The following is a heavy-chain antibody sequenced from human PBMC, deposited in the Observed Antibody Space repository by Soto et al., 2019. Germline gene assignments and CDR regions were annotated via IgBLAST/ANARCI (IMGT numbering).Heavy chain of an antibody. CDR3: ARVDKGYGSGSSMDY. J-gene: IGHJ4*02. Sequence: SETLSLTCTVSGGSISSGDYYWSWLRQPPGKGLEWIGYIYYSGSTYYNPSLKSRVTISVDTSKNPYSLKLSSVTAADTAEYYCARVDKGYGSGSSMDYWAQGTLVTVSS. V-gene: IGHV4-30-4*01. D-gene: IGHD3-10*01. CDR2: IYYSGST. CDR1: GGSISSGDYY.